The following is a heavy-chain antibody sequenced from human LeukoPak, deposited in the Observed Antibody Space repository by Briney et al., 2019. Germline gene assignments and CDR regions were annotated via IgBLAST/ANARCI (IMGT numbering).Heavy chain of an antibody. Sequence: GESLKISCKGSGYSFTSYWIGWVRQMPGKGLEWMGIIYPGDSDTRYSPSFQGQVTISADKSISTAYLQWSSLKASDTAMYYCASFGPFRYSSGWYIVYWGQGTLVTVSS. J-gene: IGHJ4*02. V-gene: IGHV5-51*01. CDR1: GYSFTSYW. CDR3: ASFGPFRYSSGWYIVY. D-gene: IGHD6-19*01. CDR2: IYPGDSDT.